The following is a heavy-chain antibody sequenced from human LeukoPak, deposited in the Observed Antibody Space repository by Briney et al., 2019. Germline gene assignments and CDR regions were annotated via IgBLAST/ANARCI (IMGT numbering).Heavy chain of an antibody. J-gene: IGHJ4*02. Sequence: RASVKVSCKTSGDTLSSYAISWVRQAPGQGLEWMGWISANNGNTNYAQKLQGRVTMTTDTSTSTAYMELRSLRADDAAVYYCARVTNLCYGSGSSPYWGQGTLVTVSS. D-gene: IGHD3-10*01. CDR1: GDTLSSYA. CDR2: ISANNGNT. CDR3: ARVTNLCYGSGSSPY. V-gene: IGHV1-18*01.